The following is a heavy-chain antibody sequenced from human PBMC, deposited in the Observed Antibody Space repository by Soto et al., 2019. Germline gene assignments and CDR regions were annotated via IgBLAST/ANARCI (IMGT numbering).Heavy chain of an antibody. CDR2: IDPSDSYT. J-gene: IGHJ6*02. Sequence: GESLKISCKGSGYSFTNYWIGWVRQMPGKGLEWMGRIDPSDSYTNYSPSFQGHVTISADKSISTAYLQWSSLKASDTAMYYCTRLASGGGYYYNGMDVWGQGTTVTVSS. V-gene: IGHV5-10-1*01. CDR3: TRLASGGGYYYNGMDV. D-gene: IGHD3-10*01. CDR1: GYSFTNYW.